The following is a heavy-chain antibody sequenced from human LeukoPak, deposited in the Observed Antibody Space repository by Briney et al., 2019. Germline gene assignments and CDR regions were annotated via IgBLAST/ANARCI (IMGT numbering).Heavy chain of an antibody. CDR1: GYTFTSYD. V-gene: IGHV1-8*01. J-gene: IGHJ4*02. CDR3: ARGAYYDSSGYSNY. D-gene: IGHD3-22*01. CDR2: MNPNSGNT. Sequence: ASVTVSFTASGYTFTSYDINWVRQATGQGLEWMGWMNPNSGNTGYAQKFQGRVTMTRNTSISTAYMELSSLRSEDTAVYYCARGAYYDSSGYSNYWGQGTLVTVSS.